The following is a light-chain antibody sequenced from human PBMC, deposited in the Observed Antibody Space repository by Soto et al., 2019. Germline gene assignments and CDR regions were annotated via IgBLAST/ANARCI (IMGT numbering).Light chain of an antibody. Sequence: LVLTQSPGTLSLSPGERATLSCRASRSVTSNYLARYQQRPGQGPRLLIYGASNKATGIPDRFSGSGSGTDFTLTVSRLEPEDFAVYYCQNQDTFGQGTKLEIK. J-gene: IGKJ2*01. CDR3: QNQDT. CDR1: RSVTSNY. CDR2: GAS. V-gene: IGKV3-20*01.